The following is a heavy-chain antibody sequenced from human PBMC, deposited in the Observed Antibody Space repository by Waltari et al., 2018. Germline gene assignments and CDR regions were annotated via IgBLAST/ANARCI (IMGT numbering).Heavy chain of an antibody. CDR3: AKDLSQYSGYTSDY. CDR2: ISGRGGST. Sequence: EVQLLESGGGLVQPGGSLRLSCVASGFTFSSYAMSWVRQAPGKGLEWVSAISGRGGSTYYADSVKGRFTISRDNSKNTLYLQMNSLRAEDTAVYYCAKDLSQYSGYTSDYWGQGTLVTVSS. CDR1: GFTFSSYA. V-gene: IGHV3-23*01. D-gene: IGHD5-12*01. J-gene: IGHJ4*02.